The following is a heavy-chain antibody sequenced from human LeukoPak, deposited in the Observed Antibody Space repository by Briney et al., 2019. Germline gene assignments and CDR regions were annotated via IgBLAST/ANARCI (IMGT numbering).Heavy chain of an antibody. CDR2: ISSSGSTI. V-gene: IGHV3-48*03. CDR1: GFTFSSYE. CDR3: ARSFIAVVEGSFYYFDY. D-gene: IGHD6-19*01. J-gene: IGHJ4*02. Sequence: PGGSLRLSCAASGFTFSSYEMNWVRQAPGKGLEWVSYISSSGSTIYYADSVKGRFTISRDNAKNSLYLQMNSLRAEDTAVYYCARSFIAVVEGSFYYFDYWGQGTLVTVSS.